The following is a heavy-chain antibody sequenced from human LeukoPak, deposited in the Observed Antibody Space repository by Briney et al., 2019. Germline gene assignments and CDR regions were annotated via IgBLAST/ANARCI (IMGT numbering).Heavy chain of an antibody. CDR3: ARDQGESSGLYYFDY. CDR1: GFTFGDYY. J-gene: IGHJ4*02. CDR2: ISSGGSAI. Sequence: GGSLRLSCAASGFTFGDYYMSWIRQAPGKGLEWVSYISSGGSAIYYADSVKGRFTISRDNAKNSLYLQMNSLRAEDMAVYYCARDQGESSGLYYFDYWGQGTLVTVSS. D-gene: IGHD6-19*01. V-gene: IGHV3-11*04.